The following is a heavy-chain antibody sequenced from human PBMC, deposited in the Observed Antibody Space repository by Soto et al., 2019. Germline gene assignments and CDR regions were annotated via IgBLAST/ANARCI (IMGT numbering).Heavy chain of an antibody. CDR2: ISYDGSNK. CDR1: GFTFSSYA. CDR3: ARGLAYYDSSSLDY. V-gene: IGHV3-30-3*01. J-gene: IGHJ4*02. D-gene: IGHD3-22*01. Sequence: PGGSLRLSCAASGFTFSSYAMHWVRQAPGKGLEWVAVISYDGSNKYYADSVKGRFTISRDNSKNTLYLQMNSLRAEDTAVYYCARGLAYYDSSSLDYWGQGTLVTVS.